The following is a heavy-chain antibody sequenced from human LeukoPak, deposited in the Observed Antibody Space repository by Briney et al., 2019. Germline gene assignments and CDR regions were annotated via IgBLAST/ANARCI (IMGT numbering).Heavy chain of an antibody. Sequence: GGSLRLSCAASGFTLSSYGMHWVRQAPGKGLEWVAVISYDGSNKYYADSVKGRFTISRDNSKNTLYLQMNSLRAEDTAVYYCAKAGYSSSWYYYYYGMDVWGKGTTVTVSS. CDR3: AKAGYSSSWYYYYYGMDV. V-gene: IGHV3-30*18. CDR1: GFTLSSYG. CDR2: ISYDGSNK. J-gene: IGHJ6*04. D-gene: IGHD6-13*01.